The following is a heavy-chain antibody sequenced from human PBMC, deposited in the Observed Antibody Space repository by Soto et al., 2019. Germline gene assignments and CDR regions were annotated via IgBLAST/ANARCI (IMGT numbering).Heavy chain of an antibody. CDR2: ISFDGNIK. CDR1: GFTFNTYA. D-gene: IGHD5-12*01. V-gene: IGHV3-30-3*01. CDR3: ARDKYSEYGNNWFDP. J-gene: IGHJ5*02. Sequence: QLQLVESGGGAVQPGRSLRLSCVASGFTFNTYAIHWVRQAPGKGLEWLAVISFDGNIKDYADSVKGRCTIFRDNSKNTLYLQMNSLRVEDTAVYYCARDKYSEYGNNWFDPWGQGTLVTVSS.